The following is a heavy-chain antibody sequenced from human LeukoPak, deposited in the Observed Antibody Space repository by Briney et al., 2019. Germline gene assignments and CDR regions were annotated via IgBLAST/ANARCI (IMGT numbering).Heavy chain of an antibody. J-gene: IGHJ6*02. CDR1: GGTFSSYA. D-gene: IGHD3-3*01. CDR3: ATSSSVLNPHYYGMDV. V-gene: IGHV1-69*01. CDR2: IIPIFGTA. Sequence: VASVKVSCKASGGTFSSYAISWVRQAPGQGLEWMGGIIPIFGTANYAQKFQGRVTITADESTSTAYMELSSLRSEDTAVYYCATSSSVLNPHYYGMDVWGQGTTVTVSS.